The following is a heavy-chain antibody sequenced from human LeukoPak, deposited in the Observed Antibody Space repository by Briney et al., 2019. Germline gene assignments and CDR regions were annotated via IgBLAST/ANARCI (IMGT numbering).Heavy chain of an antibody. CDR1: GFTFSSYW. CDR3: TTDLWYSSSWYY. V-gene: IGHV3-74*01. D-gene: IGHD6-13*01. Sequence: GGSLRLSCAASGFTFSSYWMHWVRQAPGKGLVWVSRINSDGSSTSYADSVKGRFTISRDNAKNTLYLQMNSLKTEDTAVYYCTTDLWYSSSWYYWGQGTLVTVSS. CDR2: INSDGSST. J-gene: IGHJ4*02.